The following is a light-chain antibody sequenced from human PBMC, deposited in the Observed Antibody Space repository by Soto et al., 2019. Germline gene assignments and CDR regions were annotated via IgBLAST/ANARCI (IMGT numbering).Light chain of an antibody. J-gene: IGKJ2*01. V-gene: IGKV3-20*01. CDR2: GAS. CDR1: QSVSSSY. Sequence: EMVLTQSPGTLYFSPGERATLSCRARQSVSSSYLAWYQQKPGQAPRLLIYGASSRSTGIPDRFNGSGSETDFTLTIRRPEPEDFSVYCCPRYGSSPMYTFGQGTKLAIK. CDR3: PRYGSSPMYT.